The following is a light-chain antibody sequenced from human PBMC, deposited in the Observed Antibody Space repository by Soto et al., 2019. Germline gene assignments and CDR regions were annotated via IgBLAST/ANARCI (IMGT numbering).Light chain of an antibody. CDR1: QDISDY. CDR3: QNYNGPPWT. CDR2: AAS. V-gene: IGKV1-27*01. Sequence: DIQMTQSPSSLSASVGDRVTITCRASQDISDYLAWYQQKPGQVPNLLIYAASTLQSGVPSRFRGSGSGTDFTLTITGLQSEDFATYYCQNYNGPPWTFGQGTKVDIK. J-gene: IGKJ1*01.